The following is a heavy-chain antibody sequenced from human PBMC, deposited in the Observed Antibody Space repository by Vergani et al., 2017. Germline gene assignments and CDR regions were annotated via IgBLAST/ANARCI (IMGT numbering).Heavy chain of an antibody. CDR1: GFTFSSYA. V-gene: IGHV3-23*01. CDR2: ISGSGGNT. J-gene: IGHJ6*02. CDR3: AKARDPNCKGGNCYSYYYGLDL. D-gene: IGHD2-15*01. Sequence: EVQLLESGGGLVQPGGSLRLSCGASGFTFSSYAMTWVRQARGKGLEWVSAISGSGGNTFYTDSVKGRFTISRDNSKDTLYLQMNSLRVEDTAIYYCAKARDPNCKGGNCYSYYYGLDLWGQGTTVTVSS.